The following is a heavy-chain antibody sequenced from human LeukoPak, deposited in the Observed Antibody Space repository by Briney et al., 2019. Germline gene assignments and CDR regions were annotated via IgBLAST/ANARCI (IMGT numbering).Heavy chain of an antibody. CDR2: IKQDGSEK. CDR1: GFTFSNYW. CDR3: ARGVAVDY. V-gene: IGHV3-7*01. J-gene: IGHJ4*02. Sequence: GGSPRLSCAASGFTFSNYWMSWVRQAPGKGLEWVANIKQDGSEKYDVDSVKGQFNIYRDNAKNSLYLQMNSLRVEDTSVYYCARGVAVDYWGQGTLVTVSS.